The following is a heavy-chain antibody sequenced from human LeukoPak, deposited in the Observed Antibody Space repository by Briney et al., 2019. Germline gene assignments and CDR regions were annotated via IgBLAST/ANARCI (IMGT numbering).Heavy chain of an antibody. Sequence: SETLSLTCTVSGGSISSYYWSWIRQPPGKGLEWIGYIYYSGSTNYNPSLKSRVTISVDTSKNQFSLKLSSVTAADTAVYYCARDSYYYDSSGYYFPYWGQGTLVTVSS. CDR3: ARDSYYYDSSGYYFPY. CDR1: GGSISSYY. D-gene: IGHD3-22*01. V-gene: IGHV4-59*12. J-gene: IGHJ4*02. CDR2: IYYSGST.